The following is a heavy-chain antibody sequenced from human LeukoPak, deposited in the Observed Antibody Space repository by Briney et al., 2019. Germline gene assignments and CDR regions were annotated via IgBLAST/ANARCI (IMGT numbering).Heavy chain of an antibody. Sequence: MASETLSLTCTVSGGSISSYYWSWIRQPPGKGLEWIGYIYYSGSTNYNPSLKSRVTISVDTSKNQFSLKLSSVTAADTAVYYCARVPAATRGAWWFGPWGQGTLVTVSS. CDR3: ARVPAATRGAWWFGP. D-gene: IGHD2-2*01. V-gene: IGHV4-59*01. J-gene: IGHJ5*02. CDR2: IYYSGST. CDR1: GGSISSYY.